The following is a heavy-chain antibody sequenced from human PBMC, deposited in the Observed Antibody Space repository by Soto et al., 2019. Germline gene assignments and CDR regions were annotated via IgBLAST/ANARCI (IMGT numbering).Heavy chain of an antibody. V-gene: IGHV4-30-2*01. J-gene: IGHJ4*02. Sequence: LSLTCVVSGGSINSGGYSWSWYRQPPGKGLEWIGYIYHSGSTYYNPSLKSRVAISVDRSKNQFSLKLSSVTAADTAVYYCARVPDYWGQGALVTVSS. CDR1: GGSINSGGYS. CDR2: IYHSGST. CDR3: ARVPDY.